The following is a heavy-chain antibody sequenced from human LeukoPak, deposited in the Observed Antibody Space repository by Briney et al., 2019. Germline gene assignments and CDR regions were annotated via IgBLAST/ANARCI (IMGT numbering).Heavy chain of an antibody. CDR2: TFYRSKWYN. V-gene: IGHV6-1*01. CDR1: GDTVSSNSAS. CDR3: ARGHHISGWGFDY. Sequence: SQTLSLTCAISGDTVSSNSASWNRIRQSPSRGLEWLGRTFYRSKWYNDYAVSVKSRLTFNPDTSKNQFSLQLNSVTPEDTAVYYCARGHHISGWGFDYWGAGSLGTVSS. J-gene: IGHJ4*02. D-gene: IGHD6-25*01.